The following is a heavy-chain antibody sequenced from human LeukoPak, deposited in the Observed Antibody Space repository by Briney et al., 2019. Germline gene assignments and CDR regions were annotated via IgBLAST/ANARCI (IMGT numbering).Heavy chain of an antibody. CDR2: INWNGGST. Sequence: PGGSLRLSCAASGFTFDDYGMSWVRQVPGKGLEWVSGINWNGGSTGNADSVKGRFTISRDNAKNTLYLQMNSLRAEDTAVYYCARASRIAAAGYYYYYYMDVWGKATTVTISS. CDR1: GFTFDDYG. J-gene: IGHJ6*03. D-gene: IGHD6-13*01. V-gene: IGHV3-20*04. CDR3: ARASRIAAAGYYYYYYMDV.